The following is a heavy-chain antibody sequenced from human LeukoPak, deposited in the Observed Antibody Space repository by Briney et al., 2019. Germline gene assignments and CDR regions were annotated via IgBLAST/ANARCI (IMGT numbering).Heavy chain of an antibody. V-gene: IGHV3-23*01. D-gene: IGHD3-22*01. J-gene: IGHJ5*02. CDR1: GFTSTTYA. CDR2: INDGGVGT. CDR3: ASDSFYLDVRDYYSWFDP. Sequence: GGPLRPSCAAFGFTSTTYAMSWVGRAPGKALKGWSTINDGGVGTNTADSVKARFTITTDNSKNTLFLQMSSLTAEDTAVYHCASDSFYLDVRDYYSWFDPWGQGTLVTVSS.